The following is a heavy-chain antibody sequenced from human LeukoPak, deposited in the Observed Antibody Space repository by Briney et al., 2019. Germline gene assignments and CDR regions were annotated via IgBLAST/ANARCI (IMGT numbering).Heavy chain of an antibody. CDR2: IKQDGSEI. J-gene: IGHJ4*02. CDR1: GFTVSTYW. CDR3: ARDQPSVGWGFDS. V-gene: IGHV3-7*01. D-gene: IGHD2-15*01. Sequence: GGSLRLSCAASGFTVSTYWINWVRQAPGKGLEWVANIKQDGSEIYYVDSVKGRFTISRDNAKNSLYLQMNSLRAEDTAVYYCARDQPSVGWGFDSWGRGTRVIVSS.